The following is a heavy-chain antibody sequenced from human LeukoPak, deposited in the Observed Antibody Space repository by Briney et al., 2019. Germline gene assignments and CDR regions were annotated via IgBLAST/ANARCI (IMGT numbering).Heavy chain of an antibody. CDR2: IYHSGST. V-gene: IGHV4-39*07. CDR3: ARYSGSSHPYAFDI. Sequence: PSETLSLTCTVSGRSITSDNNYWTWIRQPPGKGLEWIGYIYHSGSTYYTPSLKSRVTISVDTSKNQFSLKLTSVTAADTAVYYCARYSGSSHPYAFDIWGQGTMVTVSS. CDR1: GRSITSDNNY. J-gene: IGHJ3*02. D-gene: IGHD1-26*01.